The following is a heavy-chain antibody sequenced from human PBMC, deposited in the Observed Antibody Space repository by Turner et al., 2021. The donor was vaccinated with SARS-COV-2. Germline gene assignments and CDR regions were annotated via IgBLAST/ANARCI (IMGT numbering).Heavy chain of an antibody. Sequence: QVQLVQSGAEVKKPGASVKVSCKASGYSFPGHYMHWVRQAPGQGLEWMGWINPNSGDTKFPQRFQGRVTMTRDTSINTAYMELNRLRSDDTAVYYCARGDGGFDFDSWFDPWGQGTLVIVSS. CDR1: GYSFPGHY. D-gene: IGHD5-12*01. CDR3: ARGDGGFDFDSWFDP. CDR2: INPNSGDT. J-gene: IGHJ5*02. V-gene: IGHV1-2*02.